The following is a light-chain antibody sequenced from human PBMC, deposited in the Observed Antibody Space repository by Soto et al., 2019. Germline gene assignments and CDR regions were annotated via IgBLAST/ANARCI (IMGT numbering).Light chain of an antibody. Sequence: DIQMTQSPSTLCASVGDRVTITCRASQSISSWLAWYQQKPGKAPKLLIYDASSLESGVPSRFSGSGSGTEFTLTISSLQPDDFATYFCQQYSKYPVSFGQGTRLEIK. CDR3: QQYSKYPVS. CDR1: QSISSW. J-gene: IGKJ5*01. CDR2: DAS. V-gene: IGKV1-5*01.